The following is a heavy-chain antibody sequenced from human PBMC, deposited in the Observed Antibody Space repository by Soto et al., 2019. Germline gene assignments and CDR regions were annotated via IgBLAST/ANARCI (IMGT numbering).Heavy chain of an antibody. Sequence: QVQLVQSGAEVKKPGASVKVSCKASGYTFTSYGISWVRQAPGQGLEWLGWITVYNDNTNYAQNLQGRVTMTSETSASTAHMELRSLTSDDTAVYYCARVYCTSGTCRSLAYWGQGTLVTVSS. D-gene: IGHD2-15*01. CDR2: ITVYNDNT. V-gene: IGHV1-18*01. CDR3: ARVYCTSGTCRSLAY. J-gene: IGHJ4*02. CDR1: GYTFTSYG.